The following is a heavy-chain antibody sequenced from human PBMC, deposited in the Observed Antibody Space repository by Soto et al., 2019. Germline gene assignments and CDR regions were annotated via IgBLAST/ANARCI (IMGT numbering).Heavy chain of an antibody. D-gene: IGHD6-13*01. CDR1: GGSISSGDYD. CDR3: ARLIAAAGTGFFSGMDL. V-gene: IGHV4-30-4*01. CDR2: IYYSGST. Sequence: TLSLTCTVAGGSISSGDYDWSWIRQPPGKGLEWIGYIYYSGSTYYTPSLKSRVTISVDTSKNQFSLKLSSVTAADTAVYYWARLIAAAGTGFFSGMDLGGQGTPVTVS. J-gene: IGHJ6*02.